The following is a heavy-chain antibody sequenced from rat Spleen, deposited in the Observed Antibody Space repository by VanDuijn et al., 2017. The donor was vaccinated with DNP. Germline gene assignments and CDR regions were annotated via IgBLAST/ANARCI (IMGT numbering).Heavy chain of an antibody. CDR1: GFTFSSFP. D-gene: IGHD1-11*01. J-gene: IGHJ3*01. Sequence: EVQLVESGGGLVQPGWSLKLSCTASGFTFSSFPMAWVRQAPTKGLEWVATISTSGGSPFYRHSVKGRFTITRDNAKNTQYLQMDSLTSEDTATYYCATGVYGGYEDWFAYWGQGTLVTVSS. CDR2: ISTSGGSP. V-gene: IGHV5-46*01. CDR3: ATGVYGGYEDWFAY.